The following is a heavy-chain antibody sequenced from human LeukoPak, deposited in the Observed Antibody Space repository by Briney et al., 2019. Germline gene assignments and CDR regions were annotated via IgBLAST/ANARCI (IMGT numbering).Heavy chain of an antibody. D-gene: IGHD2-2*01. J-gene: IGHJ4*02. CDR1: GGSFSSYY. CDR2: IYYSWST. CDR3: ARGAHLGDIVVVPAALGLGYFDY. V-gene: IGHV4-39*07. Sequence: SETLSLTCAVYGGSFSSYYWGWIRQPPGKGLEWIGSIYYSWSTYHNPSLKSRVTISVDTSKNQFSLKLSSVTAADTAVYYCARGAHLGDIVVVPAALGLGYFDYWGQGTLVTVSS.